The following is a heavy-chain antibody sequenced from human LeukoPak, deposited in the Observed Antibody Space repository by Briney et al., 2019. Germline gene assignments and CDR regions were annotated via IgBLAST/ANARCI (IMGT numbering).Heavy chain of an antibody. V-gene: IGHV3-30-3*01. D-gene: IGHD3-22*01. J-gene: IGHJ3*02. CDR3: ARDSSGYYLMVGWEDAFDI. Sequence: GGSLRLSCAASGFTFSSYAMHWVRQAPGKGLEWVAVISYDGSNKYYADSVKGRFTISRDNAKNSLYLQMNSLRAEDTAVYYCARDSSGYYLMVGWEDAFDIWGQGTMVTVSS. CDR2: ISYDGSNK. CDR1: GFTFSSYA.